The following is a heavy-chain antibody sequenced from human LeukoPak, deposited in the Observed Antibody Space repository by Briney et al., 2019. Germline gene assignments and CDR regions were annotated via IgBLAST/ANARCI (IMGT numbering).Heavy chain of an antibody. CDR2: IYFSGDT. V-gene: IGHV4-39*07. J-gene: IGHJ4*02. D-gene: IGHD1-26*01. CDR1: GGSISSRSYY. Sequence: SDTLSLTCTVSGGSISSRSYYWGWIRQPPGKGLEWIANIYFSGDTYYNPSLKSRVTISVDTSKNQFSLKLSSVAAADTAVYYCARDRSRWDLLPFDSWGQGTLVTVSS. CDR3: ARDRSRWDLLPFDS.